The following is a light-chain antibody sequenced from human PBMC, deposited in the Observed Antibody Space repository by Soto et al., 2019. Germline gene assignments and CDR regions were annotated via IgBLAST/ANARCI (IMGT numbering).Light chain of an antibody. CDR2: GAS. CDR3: QQYNSFSAR. J-gene: IGKJ5*01. Sequence: DIQMTQSPSTLSASVGDRVTITCRASQNIVNWLAWYQHKPGKAPKILIYGASTLISGVPSRFSGSGSGTEFTLTIANLQAEDFATYYCQQYNSFSARFGQGTRLEIK. V-gene: IGKV1-5*01. CDR1: QNIVNW.